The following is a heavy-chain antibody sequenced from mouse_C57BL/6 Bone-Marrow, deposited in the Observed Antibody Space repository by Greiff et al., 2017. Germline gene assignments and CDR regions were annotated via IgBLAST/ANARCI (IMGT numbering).Heavy chain of an antibody. CDR3: AEGSSGFAWFAY. CDR1: GYTFTSYW. CDR2: INPSSGYT. D-gene: IGHD3-2*02. V-gene: IGHV1-7*01. Sequence: QVHVKQSGAELAKPGASVKLSCKASGYTFTSYWMHWVKQRPGQGLEWIGYINPSSGYTKYNQKFKDKATLTADKSSSTAYMQLSSLTYEDSAVYYCAEGSSGFAWFAYWGQGTLVTVSA. J-gene: IGHJ3*01.